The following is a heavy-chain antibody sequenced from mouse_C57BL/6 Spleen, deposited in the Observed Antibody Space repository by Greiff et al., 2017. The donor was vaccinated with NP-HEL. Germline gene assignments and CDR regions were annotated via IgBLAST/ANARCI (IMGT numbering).Heavy chain of an antibody. V-gene: IGHV5-6*01. CDR1: GFTFSSYG. D-gene: IGHD2-5*01. Sequence: EVQLVESGGDLVKPGGSLKLSCAASGFTFSSYGMSWVRQTPDKRLEWVATISSGGSYTYYPDSVKGRFTISRDNAKNTLYLQMSSLKSEDTAMYYCARHEGYYSNSGAMDYWGQGTSVTVSS. CDR3: ARHEGYYSNSGAMDY. J-gene: IGHJ4*01. CDR2: ISSGGSYT.